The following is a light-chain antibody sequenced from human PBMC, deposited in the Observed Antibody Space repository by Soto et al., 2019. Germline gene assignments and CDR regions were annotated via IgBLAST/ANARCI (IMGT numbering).Light chain of an antibody. J-gene: IGKJ1*01. CDR3: QQYGYSSTWT. CDR1: QSIASSY. Sequence: ESVLTQSPATLSLSPGERATLSCRASQSIASSYLAWYQQKPGQAPRLLIYDASSRATGIPDRFSGSGSGTDFTLTINRLEPEDLAVYYCQQYGYSSTWTFGQGTKV. CDR2: DAS. V-gene: IGKV3-20*01.